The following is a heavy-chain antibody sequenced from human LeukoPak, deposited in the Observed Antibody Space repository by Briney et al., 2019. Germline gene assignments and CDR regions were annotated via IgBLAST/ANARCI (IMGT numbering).Heavy chain of an antibody. D-gene: IGHD6-6*01. CDR1: GFTFSSYE. V-gene: IGHV3-48*03. Sequence: PGGSLRLSCAASGFTFSSYEMNWVRQAPGKGLEWVSYISSSGSTIYYADSVKGRFTISRDNAKNSLYLQMNSLRAEDTAVYYCARDRSSAAFDIWGQGTMVTVSS. CDR2: ISSSGSTI. CDR3: ARDRSSAAFDI. J-gene: IGHJ3*02.